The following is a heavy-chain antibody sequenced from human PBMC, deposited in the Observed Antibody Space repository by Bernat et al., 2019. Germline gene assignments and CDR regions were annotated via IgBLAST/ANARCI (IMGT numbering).Heavy chain of an antibody. D-gene: IGHD1-1*01. CDR3: ARDGDGGTIDS. V-gene: IGHV6-1*01. CDR2: TYDRSRWVK. J-gene: IGHJ4*02. Sequence: SLTGAGAGDGVSSSSAAGDGIRQSPSRGLGGLGRTYDRSRWVKDFAVSVKRRITITPDPSTTQFSLQLNSATPEDTAVYYCARDGDGGTIDSWGQGTLVTVSA. CDR1: GDGVSSSSAA.